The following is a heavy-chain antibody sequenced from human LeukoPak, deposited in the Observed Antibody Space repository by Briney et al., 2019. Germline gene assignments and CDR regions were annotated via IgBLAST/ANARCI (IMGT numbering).Heavy chain of an antibody. D-gene: IGHD3-9*01. CDR2: IIPIFGTA. V-gene: IGHV1-69*01. J-gene: IGHJ4*02. Sequence: ASVKVSCKASGGTFSSYAISWVRQAPGQGLEWMGGIIPIFGTANYAQKFQGRVTITADESTSTAYMELSSLRSEDTAVYYCARDRYDILTGYYRTGEFDYWGQGTLVTVSS. CDR1: GGTFSSYA. CDR3: ARDRYDILTGYYRTGEFDY.